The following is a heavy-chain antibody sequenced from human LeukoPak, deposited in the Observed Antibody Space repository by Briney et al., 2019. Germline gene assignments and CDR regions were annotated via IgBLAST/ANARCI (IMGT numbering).Heavy chain of an antibody. D-gene: IGHD3-10*01. Sequence: GASVKVSCKASGYTFTSYAMHWVRQAPGQRLEWTGWINAGNGNTKYSQEFQGRVTITRDTSASTAYMELSSLRSEDMAVYYCARDYYGSGSYYLSPWGQGTLVTVSS. CDR2: INAGNGNT. CDR3: ARDYYGSGSYYLSP. V-gene: IGHV1-3*03. J-gene: IGHJ5*02. CDR1: GYTFTSYA.